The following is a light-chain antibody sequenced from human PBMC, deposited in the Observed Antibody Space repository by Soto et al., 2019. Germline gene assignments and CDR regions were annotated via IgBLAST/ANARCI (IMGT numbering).Light chain of an antibody. CDR2: EVS. Sequence: QSVLTEPASVSGSPGQSITISCTGTTTDVGGYNYVSWYQHHPGKAPQLMIYEVSNRPSGVSDRFSGSKSANTASLTISGLKAEHEADYYCSSFASSRNFVFGTGTKVTVL. J-gene: IGLJ1*01. CDR1: TTDVGGYNY. CDR3: SSFASSRNFV. V-gene: IGLV2-14*01.